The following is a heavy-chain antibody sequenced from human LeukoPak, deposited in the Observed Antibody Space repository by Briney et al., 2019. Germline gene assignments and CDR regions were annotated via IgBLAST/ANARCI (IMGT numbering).Heavy chain of an antibody. J-gene: IGHJ4*02. D-gene: IGHD3-10*01. CDR1: GFTFSSYS. CDR3: AREPQPHYYGSGSSFDY. Sequence: PGGSLRLSCAASGFTFSSYSMNWVRQAPGKGLEWVSYISSSSSTIYYADSVKGRFTISRDNAKNSLYLQMNSLRAEDTAVYYCAREPQPHYYGSGSSFDYWGQGTLVTVSS. V-gene: IGHV3-48*04. CDR2: ISSSSSTI.